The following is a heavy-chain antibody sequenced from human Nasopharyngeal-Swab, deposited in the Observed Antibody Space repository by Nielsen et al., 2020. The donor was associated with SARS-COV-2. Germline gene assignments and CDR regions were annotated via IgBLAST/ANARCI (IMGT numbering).Heavy chain of an antibody. D-gene: IGHD3-10*01. CDR3: ARAQYGSGGHIWGNWFDP. V-gene: IGHV1-69*13. Sequence: SVKVSCKASGGTFSSYAISWVRQAPGQGLEWMGGIIPIFGTANYAQKFQGRVTITADESTSTAYMELSSLRSEDTAVYYCARAQYGSGGHIWGNWFDPWGQGTLVTVSS. J-gene: IGHJ5*02. CDR2: IIPIFGTA. CDR1: GGTFSSYA.